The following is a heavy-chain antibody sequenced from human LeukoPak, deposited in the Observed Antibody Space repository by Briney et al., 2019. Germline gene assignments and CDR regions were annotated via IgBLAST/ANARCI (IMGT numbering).Heavy chain of an antibody. V-gene: IGHV3-7*03. J-gene: IGHJ4*02. Sequence: GGSLRLSCAASRFTFSSYWMSWVRQAPGKGLEWVANIKQDGSEKYYVDSVKGRYTISRDNAKNSLYLQMNSLRAEDTAVYYCARARVVTKWIDYWGQGTLVTVSS. CDR1: RFTFSSYW. CDR3: ARARVVTKWIDY. CDR2: IKQDGSEK. D-gene: IGHD2-21*02.